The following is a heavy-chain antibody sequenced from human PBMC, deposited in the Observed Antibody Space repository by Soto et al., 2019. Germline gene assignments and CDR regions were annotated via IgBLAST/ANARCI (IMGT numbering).Heavy chain of an antibody. CDR2: ISASGDTT. CDR1: GFSFSTCA. Sequence: EVQLLESGGGLVQPGWSLRLSCAASGFSFSTCAVSWFRQAPGKGLEWVSSISASGDTTHYAESVRGRFTISRDNSRNTLHLQMSSLTAEDTAIYSCAAQATGYFVPFDFWGRGTLVTVSS. V-gene: IGHV3-23*01. CDR3: AAQATGYFVPFDF. D-gene: IGHD3-22*01. J-gene: IGHJ4*02.